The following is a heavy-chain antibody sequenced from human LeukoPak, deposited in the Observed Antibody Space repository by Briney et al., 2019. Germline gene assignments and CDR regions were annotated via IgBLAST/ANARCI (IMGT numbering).Heavy chain of an antibody. D-gene: IGHD4-23*01. Sequence: SETLSLTCAVYGGSFSGYYWSWIRQPPGKGLEWIGEINHSGSTNYNPSLKSRVTISVDTSKNQFSQKLSSVTAADTAVYYCATYYGGNSFDYWGQGTLVTVSS. CDR3: ATYYGGNSFDY. J-gene: IGHJ4*02. V-gene: IGHV4-34*01. CDR2: INHSGST. CDR1: GGSFSGYY.